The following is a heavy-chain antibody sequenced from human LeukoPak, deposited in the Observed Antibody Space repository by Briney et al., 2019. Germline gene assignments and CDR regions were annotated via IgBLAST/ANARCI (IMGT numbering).Heavy chain of an antibody. D-gene: IGHD3-10*01. CDR1: GGSISSYY. Sequence: PSETLSLTCTVSGGSISSYYWSWIRQPPGKGLEWIGYIYYSGSTNYNPSLKSRVTISVDTSKNQFSLKLSSVTAADTAVYYCAREFGGDYYGSGSADWGQGTLVTVSS. V-gene: IGHV4-59*01. CDR2: IYYSGST. CDR3: AREFGGDYYGSGSAD. J-gene: IGHJ4*02.